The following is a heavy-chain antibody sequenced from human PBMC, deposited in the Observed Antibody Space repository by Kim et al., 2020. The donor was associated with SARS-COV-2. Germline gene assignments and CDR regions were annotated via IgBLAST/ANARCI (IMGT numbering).Heavy chain of an antibody. CDR3: ARGRVGVVPSPILGLGPFWKYHYMDV. CDR1: GGSLSDFS. Sequence: SETLSLTCAVFGGSLSDFSWTWIRQSSGKGLEWIWEINQSGNSNYNPSLKSRVTISLDTSKNQFYLRVTSVTAADTAIYYCARGRVGVVPSPILGLGPFWKYHYMDVWGKGASVTVS. D-gene: IGHD3-16*01. J-gene: IGHJ6*03. V-gene: IGHV4-34*10. CDR2: INQSGNS.